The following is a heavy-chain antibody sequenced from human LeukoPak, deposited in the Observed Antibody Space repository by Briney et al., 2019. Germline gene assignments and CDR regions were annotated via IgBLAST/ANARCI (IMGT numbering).Heavy chain of an antibody. CDR1: GDSVRSYY. CDR2: IHTSGST. D-gene: IGHD2-2*01. Sequence: SETLSLTCSVSGDSVRSYYWSWIRRPAGKGLEWIGRIHTSGSTSYNPSLSSRITMSLDTSKNHFSLKLSSVTAADTAVYYCAKTQLPAPTGAFDIWGHGTVVTVSS. J-gene: IGHJ3*02. CDR3: AKTQLPAPTGAFDI. V-gene: IGHV4-4*07.